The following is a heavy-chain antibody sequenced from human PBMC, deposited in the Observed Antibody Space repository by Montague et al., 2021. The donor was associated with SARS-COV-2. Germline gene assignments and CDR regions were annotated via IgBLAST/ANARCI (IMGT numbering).Heavy chain of an antibody. J-gene: IGHJ4*02. CDR2: ISGGVGNT. CDR1: GFTFSAYA. D-gene: IGHD3-10*01. Sequence: SLRLSYAASGFTFSAYAMNWVRQAPGRGLEWVAGISGGVGNTYYADSVKGRFTISRDNSKKALYLQLNTLRPEDTAVYYCAKVMDRMVQGIIIRKNGDYFDYWGQGTLVAVSS. V-gene: IGHV3-23*01. CDR3: AKVMDRMVQGIIIRKNGDYFDY.